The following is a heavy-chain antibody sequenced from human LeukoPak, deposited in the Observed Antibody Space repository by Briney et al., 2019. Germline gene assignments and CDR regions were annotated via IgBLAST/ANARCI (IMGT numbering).Heavy chain of an antibody. CDR3: ARGGGSGWNYYYYGMDV. CDR2: IIPILGIA. Sequence: ASVKVSCEASGGTFSSYAISWVRQAPGQGLEWMGRIIPILGIANYAQKFQGRVTITADKSTSTAYMELRSLRSDDTAVYYCARGGGSGWNYYYYGMDVWGQGTTVTVSS. V-gene: IGHV1-69*04. CDR1: GGTFSSYA. D-gene: IGHD6-19*01. J-gene: IGHJ6*02.